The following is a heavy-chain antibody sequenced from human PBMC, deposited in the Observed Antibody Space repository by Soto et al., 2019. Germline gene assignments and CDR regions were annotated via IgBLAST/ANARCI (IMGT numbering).Heavy chain of an antibody. CDR3: ARSLGGNGYSYIDY. D-gene: IGHD5-18*01. V-gene: IGHV1-18*01. CDR2: INTSKGKT. CDR1: GYTFTNNA. Sequence: ASVKVSCKASGYTFTNNAISWVRQAPGQGLEWMGWINTSKGKTDYAEKFQGRVTMTTDAPTRTAHMELRNLRSDDTAVYYCARSLGGNGYSYIDYWGQGTLVTVSS. J-gene: IGHJ4*02.